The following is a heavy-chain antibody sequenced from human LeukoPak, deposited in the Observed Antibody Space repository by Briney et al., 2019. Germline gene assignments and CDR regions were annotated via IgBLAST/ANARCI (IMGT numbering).Heavy chain of an antibody. CDR1: GFTFSSYW. V-gene: IGHV3-7*01. CDR3: ARCGYGYYYYGMDV. CDR2: IKQDGSEK. J-gene: IGHJ6*02. Sequence: PGGSLRRSCAASGFTFSSYWRSWVRQAPGKGLEWVANIKQDGSEKYYVDSVKGRFTISRDNAKNSLYLQMNSLRAEDTAVYYCARCGYGYYYYGMDVWGQGTTVTVSS. D-gene: IGHD5-18*01.